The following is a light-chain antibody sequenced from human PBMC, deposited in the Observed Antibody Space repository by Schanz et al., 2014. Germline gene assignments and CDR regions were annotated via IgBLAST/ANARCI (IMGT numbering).Light chain of an antibody. V-gene: IGLV2-23*01. CDR3: CSYAGSNSVI. J-gene: IGLJ2*01. Sequence: QSVLTQPASVSGSPGQSITIPCTGTSSDVGSYNLVSWYQQHPGKAPKVMIYEGSKRPSGVSNRFSGAKSGNTASLTISGLQAEDEADYYCCSYAGSNSVIFGGGTKLTVL. CDR1: SSDVGSYNL. CDR2: EGS.